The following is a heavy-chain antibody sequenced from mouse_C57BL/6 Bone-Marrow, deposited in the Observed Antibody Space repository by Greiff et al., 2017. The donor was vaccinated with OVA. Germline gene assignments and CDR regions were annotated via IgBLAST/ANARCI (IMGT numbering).Heavy chain of an antibody. J-gene: IGHJ1*03. V-gene: IGHV1-64*01. CDR3: ARYYYGRHWYVDV. Sequence: QVQLQQPGAELVKPGASVKLSCKASGYTFTSYWMHWVKQRPGQGLEWIGMIHPNSGSTNYNEKFKSKATLTVDKSSSTAYMQLSSLTSEDSAVYYCARYYYGRHWYVDVWGTGTTVTVSS. D-gene: IGHD1-1*01. CDR2: IHPNSGST. CDR1: GYTFTSYW.